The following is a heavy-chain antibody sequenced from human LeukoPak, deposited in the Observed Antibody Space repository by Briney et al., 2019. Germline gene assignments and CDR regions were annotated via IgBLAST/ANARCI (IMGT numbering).Heavy chain of an antibody. CDR1: GGSISGYY. V-gene: IGHV4-59*08. J-gene: IGHJ6*02. CDR2: MYYSGGA. D-gene: IGHD3-10*01. Sequence: SGTLSLTCAVSGGSISGYYWSWIRQPPGRGLEWIAYMYYSGGADFNPSLKSRVTVSVDTSKNQFSLKLSSVTAADTAVYYCARQIGMVRGVITYGMDVWGQGTTVTVSS. CDR3: ARQIGMVRGVITYGMDV.